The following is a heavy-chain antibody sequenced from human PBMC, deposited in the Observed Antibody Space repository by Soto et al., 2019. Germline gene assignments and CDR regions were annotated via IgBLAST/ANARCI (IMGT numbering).Heavy chain of an antibody. Sequence: EVQLVESGGGLVQPGGSLRLSCAASGFTFSSYWMSWVRQAPGKGLEWVANIKQDGSEKYYVDSVKGRFTISRDNAKNALYLQRNSLRAEDTAVYYCARVLSITMIVGVSHDALDIWGQGTMVTVSS. V-gene: IGHV3-7*03. J-gene: IGHJ3*02. CDR1: GFTFSSYW. CDR3: ARVLSITMIVGVSHDALDI. CDR2: IKQDGSEK. D-gene: IGHD3-22*01.